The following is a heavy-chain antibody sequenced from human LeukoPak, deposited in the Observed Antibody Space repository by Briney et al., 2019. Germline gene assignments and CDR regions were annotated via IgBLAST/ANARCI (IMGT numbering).Heavy chain of an antibody. V-gene: IGHV1-18*01. CDR2: ISAYNGNT. Sequence: RASVKVSCKASGYTFTSYGISWVRQAPGQGLEWMGWISAYNGNTNYAQKLQGRVTMTTDTSTSTAYMELRSLRSDDTAVYYCAGGPSSRYYYYYYYYMDVWGKGTTVTVSS. CDR1: GYTFTSYG. D-gene: IGHD1-26*01. J-gene: IGHJ6*03. CDR3: AGGPSSRYYYYYYYYMDV.